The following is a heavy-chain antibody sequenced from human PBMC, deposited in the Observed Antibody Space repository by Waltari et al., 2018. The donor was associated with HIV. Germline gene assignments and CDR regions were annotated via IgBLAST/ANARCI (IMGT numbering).Heavy chain of an antibody. Sequence: QVQLQESGPGLVKPSETLSLTCAVSGYSISSGSSWGWLRQPPGKGLEWIGSIYHSGTTYYNPSLKSRVTISIDTSKNQVSLKLSSVTAADTAVYYCARDQVGATYFDYWGQGTLVTVSS. V-gene: IGHV4-38-2*02. CDR3: ARDQVGATYFDY. J-gene: IGHJ4*02. CDR2: IYHSGTT. D-gene: IGHD1-26*01. CDR1: GYSISSGSS.